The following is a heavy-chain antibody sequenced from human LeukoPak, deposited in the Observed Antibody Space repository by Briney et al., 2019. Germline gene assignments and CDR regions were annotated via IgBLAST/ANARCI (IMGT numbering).Heavy chain of an antibody. D-gene: IGHD5-24*01. J-gene: IGHJ4*02. CDR3: ATGGEMATIQYYFDY. V-gene: IGHV1-69*13. CDR1: GYTFTSYG. CDR2: IIPIFGSA. Sequence: ASVKVSCKASGYTFTSYGVSWVRQAPGQGLEWMGGIIPIFGSANYAQKFQGRVTITADESTSTAYMELSSLRSADTAVYYCATGGEMATIQYYFDYWGQGTLVTVSS.